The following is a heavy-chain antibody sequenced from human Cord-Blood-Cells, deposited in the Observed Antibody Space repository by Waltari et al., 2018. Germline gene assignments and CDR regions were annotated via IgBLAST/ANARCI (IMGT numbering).Heavy chain of an antibody. Sequence: QVQLQASGPGLVKPSETLSLTCTVSGGSISSYYWSWIRQPPGKGLEWIGYIYYSGITNYNPSHKSRVTISVDTSKNQFSLKLSSVTAADTAVYYCARVRARPHWYFDLWGRGTLVTVSS. CDR1: GGSISSYY. CDR3: ARVRARPHWYFDL. CDR2: IYYSGIT. V-gene: IGHV4-59*01. D-gene: IGHD6-6*01. J-gene: IGHJ2*01.